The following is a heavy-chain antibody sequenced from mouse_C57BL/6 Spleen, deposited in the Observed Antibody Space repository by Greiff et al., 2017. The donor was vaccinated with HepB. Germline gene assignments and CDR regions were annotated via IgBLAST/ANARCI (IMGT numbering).Heavy chain of an antibody. D-gene: IGHD2-14*01. CDR1: GFSFTSYG. Sequence: VQLVESGPGLVAPSQSLSITCTVSGFSFTSYGVDWVRQSPGKGLEWLGVIWGVGSTNYNSALKSRLSISKDNSKSQVFLKMNSLQTDDTAMYYCASGGTPGAMDYWGQGTSVTVSS. J-gene: IGHJ4*01. CDR3: ASGGTPGAMDY. CDR2: IWGVGST. V-gene: IGHV2-6*01.